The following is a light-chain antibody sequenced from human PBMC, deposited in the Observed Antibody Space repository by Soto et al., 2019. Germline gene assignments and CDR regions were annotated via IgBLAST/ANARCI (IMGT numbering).Light chain of an antibody. CDR3: QQYVNWPPWT. CDR2: GAS. V-gene: IGKV3-15*01. Sequence: EIVMTQSPATLSVSPGERATLSCRASQSVSSNLAWYQHKPGQAPRLLIYGASTRATGIPARFSGSGSGTEFTLTISSLQSEDLAVHFCQQYVNWPPWTFGQGTKVEIK. J-gene: IGKJ1*01. CDR1: QSVSSN.